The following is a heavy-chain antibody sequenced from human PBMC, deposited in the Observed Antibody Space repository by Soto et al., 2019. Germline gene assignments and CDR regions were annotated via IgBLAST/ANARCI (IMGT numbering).Heavy chain of an antibody. J-gene: IGHJ5*02. Sequence: SVKVSCKASGGTFNSYAISWVRQAPGQGLEWMGGIIPIFGTANYAQKFQGRVTITADESTSTACMELSSLRSEDTAVYYCANAIVVVPAAIGWFDPWGQGTLVTVSS. CDR2: IIPIFGTA. D-gene: IGHD2-2*01. CDR1: GGTFNSYA. CDR3: ANAIVVVPAAIGWFDP. V-gene: IGHV1-69*13.